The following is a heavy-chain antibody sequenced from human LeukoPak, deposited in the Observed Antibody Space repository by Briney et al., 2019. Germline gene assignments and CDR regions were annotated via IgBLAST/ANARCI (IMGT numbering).Heavy chain of an antibody. Sequence: SETLSLTCAVYGGSFSGYYWSWIRQPPGKGLEWIGYIYYSGSTNYNPSLKSRVTISVDTSKNQFSLKLSSVTAADTAVYYCARHAGIQLWFGTYYFDYWGQGTLVTVSS. CDR1: GGSFSGYY. D-gene: IGHD5-18*01. V-gene: IGHV4-59*08. CDR2: IYYSGST. J-gene: IGHJ4*02. CDR3: ARHAGIQLWFGTYYFDY.